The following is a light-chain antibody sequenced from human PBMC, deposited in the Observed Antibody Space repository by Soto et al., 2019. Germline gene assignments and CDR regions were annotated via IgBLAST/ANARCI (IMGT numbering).Light chain of an antibody. J-gene: IGLJ2*01. V-gene: IGLV1-40*01. CDR1: SVAIYA. CDR2: GNT. CDR3: QSYDTTLGASVV. Sequence: QSVLTQPPSVSGAPGQRVTISCTGSSVAIYAVHWYQQLPGTAPKLLIYGNTNRPSGVPDRFSGSKSGTSASLAITGLQAEDEADYYCQSYDTTLGASVVFGGGTKLTVL.